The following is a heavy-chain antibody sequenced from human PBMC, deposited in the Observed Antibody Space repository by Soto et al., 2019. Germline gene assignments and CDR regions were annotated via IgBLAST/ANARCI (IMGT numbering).Heavy chain of an antibody. Sequence: GGSLRLSCTTSGFTFNTYGMHWFRQAPGKGLEWVAIIWYDGSNKYYADSVKGRFTIFRDNSENTVYLQMDSLRGEDTAIYFCARDLYSGTYQSGAFDIWGLGTVVTVSS. CDR2: IWYDGSNK. J-gene: IGHJ3*02. D-gene: IGHD1-26*01. CDR1: GFTFNTYG. CDR3: ARDLYSGTYQSGAFDI. V-gene: IGHV3-33*08.